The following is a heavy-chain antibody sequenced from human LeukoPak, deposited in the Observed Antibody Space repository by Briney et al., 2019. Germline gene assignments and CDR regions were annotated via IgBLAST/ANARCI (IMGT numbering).Heavy chain of an antibody. CDR1: GFTFSSYS. D-gene: IGHD6-19*01. Sequence: GGSLRLSCAASGFTFSSYSMNWVRQAPGKGLEWVSSISSSSSYIYYADSVKGRFTISRDNAKNSLYLQMNSLRAEDTAVYYCARGPAVAGYRWYYYYYMDVWGKGTTVTISS. CDR2: ISSSSSYI. CDR3: ARGPAVAGYRWYYYYYMDV. J-gene: IGHJ6*03. V-gene: IGHV3-21*04.